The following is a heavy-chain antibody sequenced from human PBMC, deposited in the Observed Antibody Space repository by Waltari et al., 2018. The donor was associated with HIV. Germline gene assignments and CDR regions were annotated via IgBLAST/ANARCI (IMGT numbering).Heavy chain of an antibody. Sequence: QLSESGGGVVQPGRSLRLSCTASGFSFISYGIHWVRQIPGKGLELVTFIAHDGSDKFYADSEKGRFTISRDNSKNTVHLQMSSLRVEDTALYYCAKDGGYVKTSMKSDYFDYWGQGTLVSVSS. CDR2: IAHDGSDK. CDR3: AKDGGYVKTSMKSDYFDY. D-gene: IGHD5-12*01. J-gene: IGHJ4*01. CDR1: GFSFISYG. V-gene: IGHV3-30*18.